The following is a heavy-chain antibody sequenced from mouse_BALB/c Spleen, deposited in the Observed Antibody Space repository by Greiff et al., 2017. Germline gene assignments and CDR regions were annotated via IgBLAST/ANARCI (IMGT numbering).Heavy chain of an antibody. Sequence: EVQLVESGPELMKPGASVKISCKASGYSFTSYYMHWVKQSHGKSLEWIGYIDPFNGGTSYNQKFKGKATLTVDKSSSTAYMHLSSLTSEDSAVYYCARERSSYHRGFAYWGQGTLVTVSA. J-gene: IGHJ3*01. CDR1: GYSFTSYY. V-gene: IGHV1S135*01. CDR3: ARERSSYHRGFAY. CDR2: IDPFNGGT. D-gene: IGHD2-12*01.